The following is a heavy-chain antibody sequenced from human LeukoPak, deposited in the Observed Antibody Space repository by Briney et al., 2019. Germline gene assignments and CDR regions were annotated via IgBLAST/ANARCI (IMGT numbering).Heavy chain of an antibody. Sequence: SETLSLTCTVSGGSISSYYWSWIRQPPGKGLEWIGYICTSGSTNYNPSLKSRVTISVDTSKNQFSLKLSSVTAADTAVYYCARPARGLYMDVWGKGTTVTVSS. CDR2: ICTSGST. J-gene: IGHJ6*03. D-gene: IGHD3/OR15-3a*01. CDR3: ARPARGLYMDV. V-gene: IGHV4-4*09. CDR1: GGSISSYY.